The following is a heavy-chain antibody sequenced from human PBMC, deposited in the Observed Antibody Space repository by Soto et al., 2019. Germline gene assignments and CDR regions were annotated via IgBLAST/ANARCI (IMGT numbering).Heavy chain of an antibody. J-gene: IGHJ4*02. D-gene: IGHD6-19*01. CDR2: ISYDGSNK. CDR1: GFTSSSYA. Sequence: QVQLVESGGGVVQPGRSLRLSCAASGFTSSSYAMHWVRQAPGKGLEWVAVISYDGSNKYYADSVKGRFTISRDNSKNTLYLQMNSLRAEDTAVYYCARDVKNGGYSSGWYAGTFDYWGQGTLVTVSS. V-gene: IGHV3-30-3*01. CDR3: ARDVKNGGYSSGWYAGTFDY.